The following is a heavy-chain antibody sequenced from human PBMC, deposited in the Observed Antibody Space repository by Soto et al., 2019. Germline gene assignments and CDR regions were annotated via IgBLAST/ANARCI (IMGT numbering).Heavy chain of an antibody. D-gene: IGHD3-3*01. CDR2: IYYSGST. Sequence: SETLSLTCAVSGGSISSYYWSWIRQPPGKGLEWIGYIYYSGSTNYNPSLKSRVTISLDMSKNQFSLKLSSVTAADTAVYYCARGVTILGVVLDCWGQGTLVTVSS. J-gene: IGHJ4*02. CDR1: GGSISSYY. CDR3: ARGVTILGVVLDC. V-gene: IGHV4-59*01.